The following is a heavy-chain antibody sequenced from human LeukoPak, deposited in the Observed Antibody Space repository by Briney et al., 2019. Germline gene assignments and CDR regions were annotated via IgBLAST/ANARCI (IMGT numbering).Heavy chain of an antibody. V-gene: IGHV4-38-2*02. D-gene: IGHD6-19*01. CDR1: GYSISSDNY. CDR2: IYQTGST. J-gene: IGHJ4*02. Sequence: SETLSLTCTVSGYSISSDNYWGWIRQPPGKGLEWIGNIYQTGSTYYNPSLKSRVTISVDTSKNQFSLKLSSVTAADTAVYYCARETGYSSGWYDEGDYWGQGTLVTVSS. CDR3: ARETGYSSGWYDEGDY.